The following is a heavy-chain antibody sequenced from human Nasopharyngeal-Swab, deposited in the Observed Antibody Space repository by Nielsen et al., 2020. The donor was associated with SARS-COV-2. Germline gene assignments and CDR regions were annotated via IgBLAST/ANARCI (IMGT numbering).Heavy chain of an antibody. Sequence: SVKVSCKASGGTFRSQGISWVRQAPGQGLEWMGRIIPMRGIANYAQKFQGRVTITADKSTSTVYMDLSSLRSEDTAVYYCARSPDPALKFDPWGQGTLVAVSS. CDR3: ARSPDPALKFDP. CDR1: GGTFRSQG. D-gene: IGHD5-18*01. V-gene: IGHV1-69*04. CDR2: IIPMRGIA. J-gene: IGHJ5*02.